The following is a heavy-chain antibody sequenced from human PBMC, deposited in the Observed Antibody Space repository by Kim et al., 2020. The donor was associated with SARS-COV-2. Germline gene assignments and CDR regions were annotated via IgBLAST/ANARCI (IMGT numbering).Heavy chain of an antibody. V-gene: IGHV4-4*02. J-gene: IGHJ4*02. D-gene: IGHD3-10*01. CDR3: ARSGSGSYYKSTGGFDY. Sequence: LKSRVTISVDKSKNQFSLKLSSVTAADTAVYYCARSGSGSYYKSTGGFDYWGQGTLVTVSS.